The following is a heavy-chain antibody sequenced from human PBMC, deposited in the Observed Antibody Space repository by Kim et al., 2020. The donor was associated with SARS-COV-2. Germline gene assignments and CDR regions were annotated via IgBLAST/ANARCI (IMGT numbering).Heavy chain of an antibody. CDR3: ASRLSSSWYYFDY. Sequence: YSPSFQGQVTISADKSISTAYLQWSSLKASDTAMYYCASRLSSSWYYFDYWGQGTLVTVSS. V-gene: IGHV5-51*01. J-gene: IGHJ4*02. D-gene: IGHD6-13*01.